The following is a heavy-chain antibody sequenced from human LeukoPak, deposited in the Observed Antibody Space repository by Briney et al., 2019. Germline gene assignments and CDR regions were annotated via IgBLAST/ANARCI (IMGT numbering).Heavy chain of an antibody. CDR3: ARQLIAVADLDY. J-gene: IGHJ4*02. V-gene: IGHV1-18*01. Sequence: ASVKVSCKASGYTFTSYGISWVRQAPGQGLEWMGWISAYNGNTNYAHKLQGRVTMTTDTSTSTAYMELRSLRSDHTAVYYCARQLIAVADLDYWGQGTPVTVSS. CDR1: GYTFTSYG. CDR2: ISAYNGNT. D-gene: IGHD6-19*01.